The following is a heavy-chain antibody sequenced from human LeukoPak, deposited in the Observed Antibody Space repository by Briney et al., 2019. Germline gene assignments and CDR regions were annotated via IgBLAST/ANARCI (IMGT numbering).Heavy chain of an antibody. Sequence: ASVKVSCKASGYTFTSYYMHWVRQAPGQGLEWMGWINPNSGGTNYAQKFQGRVTMTRDTSISTAYMELSRLRSDDTAVYYCARGDYYDSSGSYDYWGQGTLVTVSS. V-gene: IGHV1-2*02. CDR3: ARGDYYDSSGSYDY. D-gene: IGHD3-22*01. CDR2: INPNSGGT. CDR1: GYTFTSYY. J-gene: IGHJ4*02.